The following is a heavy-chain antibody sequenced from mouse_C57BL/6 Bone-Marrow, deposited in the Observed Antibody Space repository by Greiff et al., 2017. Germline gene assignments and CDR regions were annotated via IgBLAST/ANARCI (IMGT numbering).Heavy chain of an antibody. Sequence: VQLQQPGADFVKPGASLKLSCKASGYTFTSYGMHWVNQWPGRGLEWIGRIDPNSGGTKYNEKFKSKATLTVDKPSSTAYMQLSSLTSEDTAVYYCARSEPYFDYWGQGTTLTVSS. CDR2: IDPNSGGT. D-gene: IGHD6-1*01. J-gene: IGHJ2*01. CDR3: ARSEPYFDY. V-gene: IGHV1-72*01. CDR1: GYTFTSYG.